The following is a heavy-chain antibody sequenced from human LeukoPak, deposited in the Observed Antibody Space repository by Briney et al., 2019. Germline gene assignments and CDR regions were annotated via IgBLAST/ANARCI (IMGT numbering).Heavy chain of an antibody. V-gene: IGHV4-59*08. CDR1: GGSISSYY. CDR2: IYYSGSS. Sequence: SETLSLTCTVSGGSISSYYWSWIRQPPGKGLEWIGYIYYSGSSNYNPSLKSRVTISVDTSKNQFSLKLSSVTAADTAVYYCARQATMIVGYWGQGTLVTVSS. CDR3: ARQATMIVGY. J-gene: IGHJ4*02. D-gene: IGHD3-22*01.